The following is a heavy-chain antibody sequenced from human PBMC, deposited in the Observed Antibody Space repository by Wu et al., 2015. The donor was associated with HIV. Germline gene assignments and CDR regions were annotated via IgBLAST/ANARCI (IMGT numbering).Heavy chain of an antibody. D-gene: IGHD5-12*01. Sequence: QVHLVQFGGEVKKPGSSVKVSCKASGGTFSSYAISWVRQAPGQGLEWMGRIIPIFGTTSHTQKFQARVTFTTDESKSVVYMELSSLRSEDTAVYYCARNTDSVATSLYSLGVWGQGTPVTVSS. CDR3: ARNTDSVATSLYSLGV. V-gene: IGHV1-69*05. CDR1: GGTFSSYA. CDR2: IIPIFGTT. J-gene: IGHJ6*02.